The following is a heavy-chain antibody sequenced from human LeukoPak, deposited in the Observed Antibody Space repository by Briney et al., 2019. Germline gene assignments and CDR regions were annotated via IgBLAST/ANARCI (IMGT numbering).Heavy chain of an antibody. D-gene: IGHD2-15*01. J-gene: IGHJ4*02. Sequence: PGGSPRLSCAASGISISNHEINWVRQAPGKGLDWVAYISSSGSTQYYLDSVQGRFTVSRDNAKNSLILQMDSLSADDTAVYYCARTVRSGNSCYSYYDYWGPGCLVIVSS. CDR1: GISISNHE. CDR3: ARTVRSGNSCYSYYDY. V-gene: IGHV3-48*03. CDR2: ISSSGSTQ.